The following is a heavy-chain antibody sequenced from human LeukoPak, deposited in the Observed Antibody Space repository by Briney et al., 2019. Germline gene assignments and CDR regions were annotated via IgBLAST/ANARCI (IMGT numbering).Heavy chain of an antibody. CDR2: INHSGST. J-gene: IGHJ4*02. Sequence: SETLSLTCAVYGGSFSGYYWSWIRQPPGKGLEWIGEINHSGSTNYNPSLKSRVTISVDTSKNQFSLKLSSVTAADTAVYYCARDSSGWYRVSLFDYWGQGTLVTVSS. CDR1: GGSFSGYY. CDR3: ARDSSGWYRVSLFDY. V-gene: IGHV4-34*01. D-gene: IGHD6-19*01.